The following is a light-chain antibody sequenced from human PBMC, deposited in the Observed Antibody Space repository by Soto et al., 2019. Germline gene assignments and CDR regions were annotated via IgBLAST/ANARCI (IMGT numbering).Light chain of an antibody. V-gene: IGKV3-11*01. CDR2: DAS. J-gene: IGKJ5*01. Sequence: EIVLTQSPATLSLSPGERATLSCRASQSVSSYLAWYQQKPGQAPTLLIYDASNRATGIPARFSGSGSGTDFTLTISSLEPEDFAVYYCQQRTKWPSSSFGHRTRLEIK. CDR1: QSVSSY. CDR3: QQRTKWPSSS.